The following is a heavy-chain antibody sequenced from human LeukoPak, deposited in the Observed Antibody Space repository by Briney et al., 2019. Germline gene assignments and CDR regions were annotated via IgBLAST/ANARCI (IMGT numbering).Heavy chain of an antibody. CDR3: GRYFVVVTAGPDNIGFDP. CDR2: INPSGCCT. CDR1: VYTFTSYY. D-gene: IGHD2-21*02. Sequence: ASVTVSCTASVYTFTSYYMHWLRQATGQALEWMGIINPSGCCTSYAQKFQGRETLVRDTSTSTVYIKLSSLRSEDTAVYYCGRYFVVVTAGPDNIGFDPGGRGPLVTVPS. J-gene: IGHJ5*02. V-gene: IGHV1-46*01.